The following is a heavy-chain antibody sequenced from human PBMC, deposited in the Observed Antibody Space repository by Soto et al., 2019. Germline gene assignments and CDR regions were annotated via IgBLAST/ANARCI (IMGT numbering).Heavy chain of an antibody. V-gene: IGHV4-59*08. CDR1: GGSISDYY. Sequence: SETLSLTCTVSGGSISDYYWSWFRQAPGKGLDWIGYVYYSGSTNYNPSLQSRVTISVDTSKNQFSLKLGYVTAADTAVYYCARQAIDWGEGTLVTVSS. CDR2: VYYSGST. J-gene: IGHJ4*02. CDR3: ARQAID.